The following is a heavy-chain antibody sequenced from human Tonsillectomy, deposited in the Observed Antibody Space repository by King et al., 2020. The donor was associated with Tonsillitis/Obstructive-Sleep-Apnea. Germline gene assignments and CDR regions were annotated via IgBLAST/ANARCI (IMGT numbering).Heavy chain of an antibody. V-gene: IGHV3-20*04. CDR3: TRELVGVENNYYGSGSPDY. Sequence: VQLVESGGGVVRPGGSLRLSCVASGFTFDNYGMSWVRQAPGKGLEWVSGINWNGGTTGYADSMKGRFTISRDNAKNSLYLQMNSLRVEDTALYYCTRELVGVENNYYGSGSPDYWGQGTLVTVSS. D-gene: IGHD3-10*01. CDR1: GFTFDNYG. CDR2: INWNGGTT. J-gene: IGHJ4*02.